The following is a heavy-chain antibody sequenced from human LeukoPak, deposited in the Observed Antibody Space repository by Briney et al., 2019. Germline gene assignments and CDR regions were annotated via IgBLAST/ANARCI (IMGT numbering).Heavy chain of an antibody. CDR3: ARAQQGIYDSSGYYFDY. Sequence: ASVKVSCKASGYTFTSHYMHWVRQAPGRGLEWMGIINPSGGSTSYAQKFQGRVTMTRDTSTSTVYMELSSLRSEDTAVYYCARAQQGIYDSSGYYFDYWGQGTLVTVSS. D-gene: IGHD3-22*01. V-gene: IGHV1-46*01. CDR1: GYTFTSHY. J-gene: IGHJ4*02. CDR2: INPSGGST.